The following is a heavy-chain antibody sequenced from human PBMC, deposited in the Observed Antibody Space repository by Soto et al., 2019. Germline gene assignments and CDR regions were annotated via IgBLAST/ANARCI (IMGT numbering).Heavy chain of an antibody. V-gene: IGHV3-74*01. J-gene: IGHJ6*02. D-gene: IGHD3-10*01. CDR1: GFTFSNYW. CDR3: ARAVRSGSYPYYYYGMDV. Sequence: GSLRLSSAASGFTFSNYWRQWVRQAPGKGLVWDSRINSDGSSTSYADSVKGRFTISRDNAKNTLYLQMNSLRAEDTAVYYCARAVRSGSYPYYYYGMDVWGQGTTVTVSS. CDR2: INSDGSST.